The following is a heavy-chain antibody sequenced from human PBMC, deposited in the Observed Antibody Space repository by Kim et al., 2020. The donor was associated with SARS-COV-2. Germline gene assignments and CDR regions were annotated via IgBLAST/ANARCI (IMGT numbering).Heavy chain of an antibody. D-gene: IGHD3-10*01. Sequence: PSLKGRVTISVDTSKNQFSLKLSSVTAADTAVYYCARLLRFGELSRWFDPWGQGTLVTVSS. CDR3: ARLLRFGELSRWFDP. J-gene: IGHJ5*02. V-gene: IGHV4-59*08.